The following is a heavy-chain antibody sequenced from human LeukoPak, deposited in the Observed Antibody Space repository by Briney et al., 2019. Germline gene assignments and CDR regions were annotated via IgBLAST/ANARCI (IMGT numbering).Heavy chain of an antibody. CDR2: ISSSSSYI. V-gene: IGHV3-21*01. CDR1: GFTFSSYS. J-gene: IGHJ3*01. D-gene: IGHD5-24*01. CDR3: ARLGRVEMGDVFDV. Sequence: PGGSLRLSCAASGFTFSSYSMNWVRQAPGKGLEWVSSISSSSSYIYYADSVKGRFTISRDNAKNSLYLQMNSLRAEDTAVYYCARLGRVEMGDVFDVWGQGTMVTVSS.